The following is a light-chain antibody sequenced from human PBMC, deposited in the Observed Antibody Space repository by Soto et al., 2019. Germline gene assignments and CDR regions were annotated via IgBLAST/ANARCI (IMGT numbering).Light chain of an antibody. V-gene: IGKV1-12*01. CDR3: LQDINYPWT. J-gene: IGKJ1*01. CDR1: QSISSW. CDR2: GAS. Sequence: DIQMTQSPSSVSASVGDRVTITCRASQSISSWLAWYQQKPGKAPKVLIYGASNLQSGVPPRFSGSGSGTDFTLAISSLQPEDSATYYCLQDINYPWTFGQGTKVDIK.